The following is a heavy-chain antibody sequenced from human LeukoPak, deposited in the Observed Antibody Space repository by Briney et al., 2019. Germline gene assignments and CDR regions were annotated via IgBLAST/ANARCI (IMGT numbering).Heavy chain of an antibody. V-gene: IGHV3-11*01. CDR3: ARGDRYNWNYSADSRGWGFDP. J-gene: IGHJ5*02. CDR2: ISSSGSTI. CDR1: GFTFSDYY. Sequence: GGSLRLSCAASGFTFSDYYMSWIRQAPGKGLEWVSYISSSGSTIYYADSVKGRFTISRDNAKNSLYLQMNSLRAEDTAVYYCARGDRYNWNYSADSRGWGFDPWGQGTLVTVSS. D-gene: IGHD1-7*01.